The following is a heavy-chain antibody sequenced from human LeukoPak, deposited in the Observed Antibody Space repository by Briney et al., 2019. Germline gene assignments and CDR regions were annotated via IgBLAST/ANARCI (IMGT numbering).Heavy chain of an antibody. CDR2: MNPNSGNT. Sequence: ASVKVSCKASGYTFTSYDINWVRQATGQGLEWMGWMNPNSGNTGYAQKFQGRVTMTRNTSISTAYMELSSLRSENTAVYYCARVVVVSCYYYMDVWGKGTTVTVSS. CDR3: ARVVVVSCYYYMDV. CDR1: GYTFTSYD. J-gene: IGHJ6*03. D-gene: IGHD2-2*01. V-gene: IGHV1-8*01.